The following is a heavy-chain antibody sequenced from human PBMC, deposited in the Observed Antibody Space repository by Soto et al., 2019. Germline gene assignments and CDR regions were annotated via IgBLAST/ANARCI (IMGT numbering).Heavy chain of an antibody. D-gene: IGHD3-16*02. Sequence: EVQLVESGGGLVKPGGSLRLSCAASGFTFSNAWMSWVRQAPGKGLEWVARIKSKIDGGTMDHAAPLKGRFTISRDDSKITLYLQMDSLETEHTAIYYCTTYDYIWGSDRYRLAYWGQGVLVSVSS. CDR2: IKSKIDGGTM. V-gene: IGHV3-15*01. J-gene: IGHJ4*02. CDR1: GFTFSNAW. CDR3: TTYDYIWGSDRYRLAY.